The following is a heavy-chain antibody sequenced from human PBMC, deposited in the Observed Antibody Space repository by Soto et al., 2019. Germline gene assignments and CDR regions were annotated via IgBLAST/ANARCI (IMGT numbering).Heavy chain of an antibody. J-gene: IGHJ4*02. CDR3: ARDSDYGDYGY. V-gene: IGHV1-18*01. CDR1: GYTFSTYG. CDR2: ISAYNGNT. Sequence: QVHLEQSGAEVKKPGASVRVSCKTYGYTFSTYGISWLRQVPGQGLELMGWISAYNGNTNYAQKFQGRFTMTTDASTNTAYLELRTLRSDDTAVYYCARDSDYGDYGYWGQGTLVTVSS. D-gene: IGHD4-17*01.